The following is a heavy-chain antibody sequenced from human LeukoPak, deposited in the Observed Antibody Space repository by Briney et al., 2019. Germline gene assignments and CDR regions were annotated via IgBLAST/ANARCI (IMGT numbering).Heavy chain of an antibody. CDR2: VKGDGRTT. CDR1: GLTFSDFW. V-gene: IGHV3-74*01. D-gene: IGHD5-18*01. J-gene: IGHJ4*02. CDR3: ATGHSYGYDY. Sequence: GGSLRLSCAASGLTFSDFWMHWVRQPPGMGLVWVALVKGDGRTTIYADSVKGRFTISRDNAKNTLYLQMNSLRADDSGVYYCATGHSYGYDYWGQGVLVTVSS.